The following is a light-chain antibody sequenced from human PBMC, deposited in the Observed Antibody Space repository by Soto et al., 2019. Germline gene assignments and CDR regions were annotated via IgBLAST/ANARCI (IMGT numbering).Light chain of an antibody. CDR2: GAS. V-gene: IGKV3-20*01. Sequence: EIVLTQSPGTLSLSPGERATLSCRARQSVSSSYLAWYQQKPGQAPRLLIYGASSRTAGIPDRFSGSGSGTDFTLTISRLEPDDFAVYYCQQYGISPPITFGQGTRLEIK. CDR1: QSVSSSY. J-gene: IGKJ5*01. CDR3: QQYGISPPIT.